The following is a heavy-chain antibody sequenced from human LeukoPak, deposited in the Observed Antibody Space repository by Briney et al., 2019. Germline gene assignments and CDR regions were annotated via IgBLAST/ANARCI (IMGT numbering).Heavy chain of an antibody. CDR3: ARLLPGYYDDSSGYYFDY. D-gene: IGHD3-22*01. J-gene: IGHJ4*02. Sequence: SEILSLTCTVSGGSISSYYWSWIRQPPGKGLEWIGYIYYSGSTNYNPSLKSRVTISVDTSKNQFSLKLSSVTAADTAVYYCARLLPGYYDDSSGYYFDYWGQGTLVTVSS. CDR2: IYYSGST. V-gene: IGHV4-59*01. CDR1: GGSISSYY.